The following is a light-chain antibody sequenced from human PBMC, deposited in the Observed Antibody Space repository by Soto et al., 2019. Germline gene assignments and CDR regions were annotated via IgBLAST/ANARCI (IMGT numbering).Light chain of an antibody. J-gene: IGLJ1*01. CDR3: SSYAGSNNYV. V-gene: IGLV2-8*01. CDR1: SSDVGGYNY. CDR2: EVS. Sequence: QSVLTQPPSASGSPGQSVTISCTGTSSDVGGYNYVSWYQQHPGKANKLMIYEVSKRHSGVPDRFSGSKSGNTASLTVSGLQAEDEADYYCSSYAGSNNYVFGTGTKVTVL.